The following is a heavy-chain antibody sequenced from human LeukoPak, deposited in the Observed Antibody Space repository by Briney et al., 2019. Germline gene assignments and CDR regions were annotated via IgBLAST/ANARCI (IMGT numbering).Heavy chain of an antibody. CDR2: IKEDGTVK. D-gene: IGHD3-10*01. CDR3: ATSITMFDY. Sequence: GGSLRLSCAASGFTFSRYWISWVRQAPGKGLEWVANIKEDGTVKYYMESVKDRFAISRDNAKNSLYLQMNSLRAEDTAVYYCATSITMFDYWGQGTLVTVSS. V-gene: IGHV3-7*02. J-gene: IGHJ4*02. CDR1: GFTFSRYW.